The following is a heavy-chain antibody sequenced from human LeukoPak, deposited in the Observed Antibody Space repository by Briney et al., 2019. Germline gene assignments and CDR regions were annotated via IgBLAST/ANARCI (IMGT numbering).Heavy chain of an antibody. Sequence: SETLSLTCAVYGGSFSGYYWSWIRQPPGKGLEWIGEINHSGSTNYNPSLKSRVTISVDTSKNQFSLKLSSVTAADTAVYYCARRGSGQQGGYYYYMDVWGKGTTVTVSS. V-gene: IGHV4-34*01. CDR1: GGSFSGYY. CDR3: ARRGSGQQGGYYYYMDV. J-gene: IGHJ6*03. CDR2: INHSGST. D-gene: IGHD6-13*01.